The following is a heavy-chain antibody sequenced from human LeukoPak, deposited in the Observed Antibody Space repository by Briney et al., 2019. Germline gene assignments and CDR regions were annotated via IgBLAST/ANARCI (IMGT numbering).Heavy chain of an antibody. D-gene: IGHD3-10*01. CDR1: GYTFTSYG. Sequence: GASVKVSCKASGYTFTSYGISWVRQAPGQGLEWMGWISAYNGNTNYARKLQGRVTMTTDTSTSTAYMELRSLRSDDTAVYYCARDSFALFGVVMVRGVILPNFDYWGQGTLVTVSS. J-gene: IGHJ4*02. V-gene: IGHV1-18*01. CDR3: ARDSFALFGVVMVRGVILPNFDY. CDR2: ISAYNGNT.